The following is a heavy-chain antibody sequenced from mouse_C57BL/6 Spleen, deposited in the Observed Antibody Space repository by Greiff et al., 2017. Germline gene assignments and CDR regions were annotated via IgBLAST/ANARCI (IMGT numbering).Heavy chain of an antibody. V-gene: IGHV5-17*01. CDR1: GFTFSDYG. J-gene: IGHJ2*01. Sequence: EVQVVESGGGLVKPGGSLKLSCAASGFTFSDYGMHWVRQAPEKGLEWVAYISSGSSTIYYADTVKGRFTISRDNAKNTLFLQMTSLRSEDTAMYYCARLNYGSSYFDYWGQGTTLTVSS. CDR2: ISSGSSTI. D-gene: IGHD1-1*01. CDR3: ARLNYGSSYFDY.